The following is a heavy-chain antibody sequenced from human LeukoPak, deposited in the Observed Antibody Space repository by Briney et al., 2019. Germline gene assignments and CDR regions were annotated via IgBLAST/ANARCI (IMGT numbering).Heavy chain of an antibody. J-gene: IGHJ3*01. CDR1: GFTFRSYW. CDR2: IKQDRSEK. V-gene: IGHV3-7*01. CDR3: ARRYFDWFLGAGGSLDV. D-gene: IGHD3-9*01. Sequence: PGGSLRLSCAGSGFTFRSYWMHWVRQAPGKGLEWVANIKQDRSEKYYVDSVKGRFTISRDNANDSVYLQMNSLRAEDTAVYYCARRYFDWFLGAGGSLDVWGQGTMVTVSS.